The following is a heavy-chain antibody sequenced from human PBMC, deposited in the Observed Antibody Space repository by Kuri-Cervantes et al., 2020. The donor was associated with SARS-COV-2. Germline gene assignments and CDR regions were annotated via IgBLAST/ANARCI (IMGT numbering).Heavy chain of an antibody. J-gene: IGHJ5*02. CDR1: GFTFSSYE. V-gene: IGHV3-48*03. CDR3: ARDVRCTNGVCYPRSWFDP. Sequence: GESLKISCAASGFTFSSYEMNWVRQAPGKGLEWVSYISSSGSTIYYADSVKGQFTISRDNAKNSLYLQMNSLRAEDTAVYYCARDVRCTNGVCYPRSWFDPWGQGTLVTVSS. D-gene: IGHD2-8*01. CDR2: ISSSGSTI.